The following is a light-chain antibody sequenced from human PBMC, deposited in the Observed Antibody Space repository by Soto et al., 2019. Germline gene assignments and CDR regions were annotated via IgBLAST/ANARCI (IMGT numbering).Light chain of an antibody. Sequence: EIMMTQSPATLSVSPGERATLSFRASQTVSSNLAWYQQKLGQAPRLLIYGASTRATGVPARFSGSGSGTEFTLTISSLQSEDFAVYYCHQYNVWPPWTFGQGTKVDIK. CDR1: QTVSSN. J-gene: IGKJ1*01. CDR3: HQYNVWPPWT. V-gene: IGKV3-15*01. CDR2: GAS.